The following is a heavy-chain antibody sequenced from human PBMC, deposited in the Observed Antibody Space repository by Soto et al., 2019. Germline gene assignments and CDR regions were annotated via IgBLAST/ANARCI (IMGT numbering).Heavy chain of an antibody. CDR3: ARGFSAGKGSPPDF. D-gene: IGHD6-13*01. J-gene: IGHJ4*02. CDR1: VFPFGANA. CDR2: LSNTGRRT. Sequence: EVQVLESGGGLVQPGGSLRLSCVVSVFPFGANAMSWVRQAPGKGLEWVSGLSNTGRRTSYADSVKGRFNISRDNSENTVYLQMNSLRVEDTAVYYCARGFSAGKGSPPDFWGQGSLVTVSS. V-gene: IGHV3-23*01.